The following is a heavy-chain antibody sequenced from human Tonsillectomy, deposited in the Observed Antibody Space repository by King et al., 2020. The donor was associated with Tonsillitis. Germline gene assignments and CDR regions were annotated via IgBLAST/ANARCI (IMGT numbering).Heavy chain of an antibody. Sequence: QLVQSGAEVKKPGESLKISCKTSGYIFTSHWIGWVRQMPGKGLEWMGILYPGNSDTRYSPSFEGQVTISADKSITTAYLQWSSLKASDTAMYYCARLTGTTGYYYYCMDVWGQGTTVTVS. CDR3: ARLTGTTGYYYYCMDV. J-gene: IGHJ6*02. CDR1: GYIFTSHW. V-gene: IGHV5-51*01. CDR2: LYPGNSDT. D-gene: IGHD1-1*01.